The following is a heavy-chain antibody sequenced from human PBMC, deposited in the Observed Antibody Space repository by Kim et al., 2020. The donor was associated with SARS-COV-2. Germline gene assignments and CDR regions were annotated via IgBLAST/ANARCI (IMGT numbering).Heavy chain of an antibody. V-gene: IGHV3-53*01. CDR1: GFTVSSNY. CDR3: ARDIGTSYSSSYHSLPGAFDI. J-gene: IGHJ3*02. D-gene: IGHD6-13*01. CDR2: IYSGGST. Sequence: GGSLRLSCAASGFTVSSNYMSWVRQAPGKGLEWVSVIYSGGSTYYADSVKGRFTISRDNSKNTLYLQMNSLRAEDTAVYYCARDIGTSYSSSYHSLPGAFDIWGQGTMVTVSS.